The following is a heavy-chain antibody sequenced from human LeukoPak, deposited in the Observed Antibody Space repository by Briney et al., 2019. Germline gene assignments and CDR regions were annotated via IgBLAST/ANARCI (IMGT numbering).Heavy chain of an antibody. Sequence: GWSLRLSCAASGLAFGIYTMSLDLQAPGKGLERVSYISSTSSTIYYADSVQGRFTISRDNAKNSLYLQMNSLRDEDTAVYYCARVDLYGSAWGTFDYWGQGTLVTVSS. CDR3: ARVDLYGSAWGTFDY. CDR1: GLAFGIYT. D-gene: IGHD6-19*01. J-gene: IGHJ4*02. CDR2: ISSTSSTI. V-gene: IGHV3-48*02.